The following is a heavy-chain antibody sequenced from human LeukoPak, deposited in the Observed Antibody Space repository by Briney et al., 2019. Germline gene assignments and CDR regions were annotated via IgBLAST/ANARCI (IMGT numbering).Heavy chain of an antibody. J-gene: IGHJ4*02. Sequence: SGTLSLTCGVSGGSITSTNYWTWVRQPPGKGLEWIGEVNLQGSTNYNPSLMGRVAISVDTSKNQFSLKLSSVAAADTAVYYCARTYCSGGSCHFDYWGQGTLVTVSS. CDR2: VNLQGST. V-gene: IGHV4-4*02. CDR3: ARTYCSGGSCHFDY. CDR1: GGSITSTNY. D-gene: IGHD2-15*01.